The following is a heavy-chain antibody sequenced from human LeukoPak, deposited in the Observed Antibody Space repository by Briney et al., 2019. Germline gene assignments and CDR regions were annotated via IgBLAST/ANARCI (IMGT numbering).Heavy chain of an antibody. J-gene: IGHJ4*02. CDR2: IYYSGST. Sequence: PSETLSLTCTVSGGSISSYYWSWIRQPPGKGLEWIGYIYYSGSTNYNPSLKSRVTISVDTSKNQFSLKLSSVTAADTAVYYCARDHGYYGSGSYQYFDYWGQGTLVTVSS. D-gene: IGHD3-10*01. CDR1: GGSISSYY. V-gene: IGHV4-59*12. CDR3: ARDHGYYGSGSYQYFDY.